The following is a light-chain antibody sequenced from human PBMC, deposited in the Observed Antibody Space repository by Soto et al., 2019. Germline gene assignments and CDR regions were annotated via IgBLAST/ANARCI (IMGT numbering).Light chain of an antibody. CDR2: EVS. V-gene: IGLV2-8*01. Sequence: QSALTQPASASGSPGQSVTISCTGTSSDIGDYNYVSWYQQHPGKAPKLMIYEVSKRPSGVPDRFSGSKSGNTASLTVSGLQAEDEADYYCSSYAGSNNFVFGTGTKLTVL. J-gene: IGLJ1*01. CDR3: SSYAGSNNFV. CDR1: SSDIGDYNY.